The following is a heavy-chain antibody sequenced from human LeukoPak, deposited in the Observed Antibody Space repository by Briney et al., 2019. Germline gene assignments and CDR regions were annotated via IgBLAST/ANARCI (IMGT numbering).Heavy chain of an antibody. CDR1: GFTFSSYE. V-gene: IGHV3-48*03. CDR3: AREEESAAIVDY. CDR2: ISSSGSTI. Sequence: GGSLRLSCAASGFTFSSYEMNWVRQAPGKGLEWVSYISSSGSTIYYAGSVKGRFTISRDNAKNPLYLQMNSLRAEDTAVYYCAREEESAAIVDYWGQGTLVTVSS. J-gene: IGHJ4*02. D-gene: IGHD2-2*02.